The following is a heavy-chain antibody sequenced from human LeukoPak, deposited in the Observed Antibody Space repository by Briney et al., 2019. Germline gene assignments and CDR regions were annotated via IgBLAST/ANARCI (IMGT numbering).Heavy chain of an antibody. Sequence: ESGPALVEPTRTLTLTCTFSGFSLSSSGMCVTWIRQPPGKALEWLARIDWDNAKFHNTSLKTRLTVSKDTSKNQVVLTMTNMDPVDTATYYCARMYRRSGSHRDAFDIWGRGTMVTVSS. D-gene: IGHD1-26*01. CDR1: GFSLSSSGMC. CDR2: IDWDNAK. J-gene: IGHJ3*02. V-gene: IGHV2-70*17. CDR3: ARMYRRSGSHRDAFDI.